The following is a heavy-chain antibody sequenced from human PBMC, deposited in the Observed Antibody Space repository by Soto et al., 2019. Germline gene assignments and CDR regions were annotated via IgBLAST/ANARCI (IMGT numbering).Heavy chain of an antibody. CDR1: GYTFTSYG. V-gene: IGHV1-18*01. CDR3: ARDWNYVEYYYYYGMDV. CDR2: ISAYNGNT. D-gene: IGHD1-7*01. J-gene: IGHJ6*02. Sequence: VASVKVSCKASGYTFTSYGISCVRQAPGQGLEWMGWISAYNGNTNYAQKLQGRVTMTTDTSTSTAYMELRSLRSDDTAVYYCARDWNYVEYYYYYGMDVWGQGTTVTVS.